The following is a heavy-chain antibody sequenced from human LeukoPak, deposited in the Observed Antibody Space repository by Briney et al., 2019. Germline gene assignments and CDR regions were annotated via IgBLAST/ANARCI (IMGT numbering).Heavy chain of an antibody. CDR2: IYSSGST. J-gene: IGHJ5*02. V-gene: IGHV4-59*01. CDR3: PKTAYDILTGYWNWFDP. CDR1: GGSIGGYY. D-gene: IGHD3-9*01. Sequence: SETLSLNCTVSGGSIGGYYWNWIRQPPGKGLQWNGYIYSSGSTNYNPSLKSRVTISLDTSNNQFSLKLTSVTAADTAFFYSPKTAYDILTGYWNWFDPWGQGTLVTVSS.